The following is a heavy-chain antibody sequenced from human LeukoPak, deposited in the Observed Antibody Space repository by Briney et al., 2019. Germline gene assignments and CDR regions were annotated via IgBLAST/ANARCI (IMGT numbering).Heavy chain of an antibody. CDR1: GGSISSYY. Sequence: QPSETLSLTCTVSGGSISSYYWSWIRQPPGKGLEWIGYIYYSGSTNYNPSLKSRVTISVDTSKNQFSLKLSSVTAADTAVYYCARGSIAARALNFDYWGQGTLVTVSS. CDR2: IYYSGST. J-gene: IGHJ4*02. CDR3: ARGSIAARALNFDY. D-gene: IGHD6-6*01. V-gene: IGHV4-59*01.